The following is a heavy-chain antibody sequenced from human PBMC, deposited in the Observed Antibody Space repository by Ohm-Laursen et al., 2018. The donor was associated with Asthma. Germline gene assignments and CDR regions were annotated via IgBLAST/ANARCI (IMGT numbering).Heavy chain of an antibody. D-gene: IGHD6-19*01. J-gene: IGHJ4*02. CDR2: IWFDSREE. Sequence: SLRLSCAASGFTFSHYGMHWVRQAPGKGLEWVAGIWFDSREEYYTDSVKGRFTISRDKNTLYLQMSSLKAEDTAVYYCARDIGVSGWCVLDFDHWGQGTLVTVSS. V-gene: IGHV3-33*01. CDR1: GFTFSHYG. CDR3: ARDIGVSGWCVLDFDH.